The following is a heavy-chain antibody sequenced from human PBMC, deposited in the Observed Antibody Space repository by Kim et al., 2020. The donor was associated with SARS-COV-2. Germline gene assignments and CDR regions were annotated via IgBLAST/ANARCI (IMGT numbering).Heavy chain of an antibody. D-gene: IGHD3-10*01. CDR3: AREGESGSGSYYSRYFDY. Sequence: SETLSLTCAVSGGSISSGGYSWSWIRQPPGKGLEWIGYIYHSGSTYYNPSLKSRVTISVDRSKNQFSLKLSSVTAADTAVYYCAREGESGSGSYYSRYFDYWGQGTLVTVSS. V-gene: IGHV4-30-2*01. J-gene: IGHJ4*02. CDR2: IYHSGST. CDR1: GGSISSGGYS.